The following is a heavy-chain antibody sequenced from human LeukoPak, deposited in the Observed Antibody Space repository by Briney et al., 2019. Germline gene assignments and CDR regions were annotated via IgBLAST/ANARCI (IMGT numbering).Heavy chain of an antibody. CDR3: AKGPHLYSGYHPDY. CDR2: ISGSGGST. Sequence: PGGSLRLSCAASGFTFSSYAMSWVRQAPGKELEWVSAISGSGGSTYYADSVKGRFTISRDYSKNTLHLQLSSLRAEDTAIYYCAKGPHLYSGYHPDYWGQGTLVTVSS. V-gene: IGHV3-23*01. J-gene: IGHJ4*02. D-gene: IGHD5-12*01. CDR1: GFTFSSYA.